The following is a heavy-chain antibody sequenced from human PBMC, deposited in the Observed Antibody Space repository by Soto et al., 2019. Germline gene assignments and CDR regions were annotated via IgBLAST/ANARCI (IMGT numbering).Heavy chain of an antibody. CDR1: GGAIDRGGYY. CDR2: IYYTGSA. V-gene: IGHV4-31*03. J-gene: IGHJ6*02. D-gene: IGHD7-27*01. CDR3: ARVGTSYARRGLDV. Sequence: SETLSLTCKVSGGAIDRGGYYWCWIRQHPGKGLEWIGHIYYTGSAYYKPSLKSRVSMSIDTSQSQFSLELISVTAADTAVYYCARVGTSYARRGLDVWGQGTTVTVSS.